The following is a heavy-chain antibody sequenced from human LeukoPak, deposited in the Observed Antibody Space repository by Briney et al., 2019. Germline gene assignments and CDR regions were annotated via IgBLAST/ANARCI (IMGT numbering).Heavy chain of an antibody. CDR2: ISSSGGRT. CDR3: AKGYCSGGSCYSWLFDN. J-gene: IGHJ4*02. Sequence: GGSLRLSCAASGFIFSRYAMSWVRQAPGKGLEWVSAISSSGGRTYYADSVKGRFNISRDNSKNTLYLQMNSLRAEDTAVYYSAKGYCSGGSCYSWLFDNWGQGTVLTVSS. V-gene: IGHV3-23*01. D-gene: IGHD2-15*01. CDR1: GFIFSRYA.